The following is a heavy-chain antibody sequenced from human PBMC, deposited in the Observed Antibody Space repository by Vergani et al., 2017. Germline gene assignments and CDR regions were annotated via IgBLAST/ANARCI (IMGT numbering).Heavy chain of an antibody. D-gene: IGHD1-26*01. J-gene: IGHJ4*02. CDR3: ARLYVLLPDKYYFDY. Sequence: QVQLQESGPGLVKPSQTLSLTCTVSGGSISSGSYYWSWIRQPAGKGLEWIGEINHSGSTNYNPSLKSRVTISVDTSKNQFSLKLCSVTAADTAVYYCARLYVLLPDKYYFDYWGQGTLVTVSS. CDR2: INHSGST. V-gene: IGHV4-61*02. CDR1: GGSISSGSYY.